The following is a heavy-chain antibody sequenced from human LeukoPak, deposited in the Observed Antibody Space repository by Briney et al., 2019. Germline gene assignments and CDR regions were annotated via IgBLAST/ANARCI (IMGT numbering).Heavy chain of an antibody. CDR2: ISYSRST. V-gene: IGHV4-59*01. CDR1: GGSISTYY. J-gene: IGHJ4*02. D-gene: IGHD2-21*02. Sequence: PSETLSLTCTVSGGSISTYYWSWIRQPPGKGLEWIGYISYSRSTNYNPSLKSRVTVSVDTSKNQFSLKLSSVTAADTAVYYCARASSIVTGPDYWGQGTLVTVSS. CDR3: ARASSIVTGPDY.